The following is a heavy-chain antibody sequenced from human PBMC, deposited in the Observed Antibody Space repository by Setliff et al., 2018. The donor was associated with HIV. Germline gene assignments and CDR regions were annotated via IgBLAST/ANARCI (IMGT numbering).Heavy chain of an antibody. D-gene: IGHD5-12*01. CDR2: IYPGDSGT. CDR3: VRRDGYKFDY. J-gene: IGHJ4*02. CDR1: GYSFTSYW. V-gene: IGHV5-51*01. Sequence: GESLKISCKGSGYSFTSYWIGWVRQMPGKGLEWMGIIYPGDSGTRYSPSFQGQVTISANKSISTAYLQWSSLKASGTAMYYCVRRDGYKFDYWGQGTLVTVSS.